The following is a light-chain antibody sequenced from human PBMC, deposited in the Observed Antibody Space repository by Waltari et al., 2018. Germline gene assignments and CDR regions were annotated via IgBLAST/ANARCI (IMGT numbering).Light chain of an antibody. CDR1: QDINIS. CDR3: QQSHTSPVT. V-gene: IGKV1-39*01. CDR2: GAS. Sequence: DIQMTQSPSSLSASVGDRVTISCHSSQDINISLNWYPHKTGEAPKLLIYGASTLHSGVPSRFAGSGSGTKFTLTINGLQPEDFASYFCQQSHTSPVTFGQGTTLE. J-gene: IGKJ2*01.